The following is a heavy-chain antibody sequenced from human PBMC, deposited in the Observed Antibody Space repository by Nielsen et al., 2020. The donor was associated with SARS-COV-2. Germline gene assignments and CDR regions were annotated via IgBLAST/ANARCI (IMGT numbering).Heavy chain of an antibody. CDR3: AREEAYCTGDCPRDAFAV. D-gene: IGHD2-21*02. J-gene: IGHJ3*01. CDR2: IYSSGST. Sequence: SETLSLTCTVSGGSISSESFYWNWIRQPAGKGLEWIGRIYSSGSTNYNPSLRSRATIALDPSKSQFSLKLSSVTATDTAVYYCAREEAYCTGDCPRDAFAVWGQGTGHRLL. V-gene: IGHV4-61*02. CDR1: GGSISSESFY.